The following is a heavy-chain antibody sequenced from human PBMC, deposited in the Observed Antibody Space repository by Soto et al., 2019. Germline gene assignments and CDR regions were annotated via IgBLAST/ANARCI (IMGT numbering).Heavy chain of an antibody. J-gene: IGHJ6*02. CDR1: GFTFSTYT. V-gene: IGHV3-23*01. Sequence: EVQLLESGGGLVQPGGSLRLSCAASGFTFSTYTMSWVRQAPGKGLEWVSSINDSGSKRDYGDSVKGRFKISRDNSKNTLYLQMDSLGAEDTALYYCAKDALLWLGDIPYYYGMDVWGQGTTVTVSS. CDR2: INDSGSKR. CDR3: AKDALLWLGDIPYYYGMDV. D-gene: IGHD2-21*01.